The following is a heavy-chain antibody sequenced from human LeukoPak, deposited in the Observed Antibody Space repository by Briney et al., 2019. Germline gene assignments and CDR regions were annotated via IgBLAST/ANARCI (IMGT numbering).Heavy chain of an antibody. Sequence: ASVKVSCKASGYTFTSYYMHWVRQAPGQGLEWMGIINPSGGSTSYAQKFQGRVTMTRDTSTSTVYMELSSLRSEDTAVYYCAREGAGRLQLWHDAFDIWGQGTMVTVSS. CDR1: GYTFTSYY. V-gene: IGHV1-46*01. CDR3: AREGAGRLQLWHDAFDI. CDR2: INPSGGST. D-gene: IGHD5-24*01. J-gene: IGHJ3*02.